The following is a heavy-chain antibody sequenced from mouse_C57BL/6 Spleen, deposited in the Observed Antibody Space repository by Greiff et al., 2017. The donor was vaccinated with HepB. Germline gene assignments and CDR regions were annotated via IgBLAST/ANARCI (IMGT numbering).Heavy chain of an antibody. CDR3: TRWVTTTMDY. CDR1: GSTFTDYE. D-gene: IGHD2-2*01. Sequence: VKLQQSGAELVRPGASVTLSCTASGSTFTDYEMHWVKQTPVHGLEWIGAIDPETGGTAYNQKFKGKAILTADKSSSTAYMELRSLTSEDSAVYYWTRWVTTTMDYWGQGTSVTVSS. J-gene: IGHJ4*01. CDR2: IDPETGGT. V-gene: IGHV1-15*01.